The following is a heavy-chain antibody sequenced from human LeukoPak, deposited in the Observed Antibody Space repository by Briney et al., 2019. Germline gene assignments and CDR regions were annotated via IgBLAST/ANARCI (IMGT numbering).Heavy chain of an antibody. Sequence: SETLSLTCTVSGGSISSPNYYWTWIRQPAGKGLEWIGRGGGSNYNLSLKSRVTISIDTSKNQLSLKLRSVTVADTAVYYCARGQISRKHFDYWGRGTLVTVYS. CDR3: ARGQISRKHFDY. V-gene: IGHV4-61*02. D-gene: IGHD1-14*01. CDR1: GGSISSPNYY. CDR2: GGGS. J-gene: IGHJ4*02.